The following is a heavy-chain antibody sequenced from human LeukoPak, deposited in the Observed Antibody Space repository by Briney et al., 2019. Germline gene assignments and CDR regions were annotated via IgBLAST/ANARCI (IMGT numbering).Heavy chain of an antibody. J-gene: IGHJ4*02. CDR3: ASGGGGSRRQFDY. Sequence: GGSLRLSCAASGFTVSSNYMSWVRQAPGKGLEWVSVICSGGSTYYADSVKGRFTISRDNSKNTLYLQMNSLRAEDMAVYYCASGGGGSRRQFDYWGQGTLVTVSS. CDR1: GFTVSSNY. V-gene: IGHV3-66*01. D-gene: IGHD2-15*01. CDR2: ICSGGST.